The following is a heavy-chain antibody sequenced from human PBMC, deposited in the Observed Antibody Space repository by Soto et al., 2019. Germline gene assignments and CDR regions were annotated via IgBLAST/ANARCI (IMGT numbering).Heavy chain of an antibody. CDR1: GGSISSSSYY. Sequence: PSETLSLTCTVSGGSISSSSYYWGWIRQPPGKGLEWIGSIYYSGSTYYNPSLKSRVTISVDTSKNQFSLKLSSVTAADTAVYYCAILVLLGIRRYLLAYCGQGTLVTVSS. D-gene: IGHD2-15*01. V-gene: IGHV4-39*01. J-gene: IGHJ4*02. CDR2: IYYSGST. CDR3: AILVLLGIRRYLLAY.